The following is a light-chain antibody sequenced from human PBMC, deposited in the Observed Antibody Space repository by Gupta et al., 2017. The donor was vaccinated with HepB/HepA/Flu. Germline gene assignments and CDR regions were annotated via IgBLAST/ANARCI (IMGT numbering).Light chain of an antibody. CDR1: QSILHSSNNENY. CDR2: WAS. Sequence: DIVMTQSPDSLAVSLGERAAINCKPSQSILHSSNNENYLAWYQQKPGQPPKLLIYWASTRESGVPDRFSGSGSGSDFTLTISTLQAEDVAVYYCQQYYTTPLTFGGGTKVEIK. J-gene: IGKJ4*01. V-gene: IGKV4-1*01. CDR3: QQYYTTPLT.